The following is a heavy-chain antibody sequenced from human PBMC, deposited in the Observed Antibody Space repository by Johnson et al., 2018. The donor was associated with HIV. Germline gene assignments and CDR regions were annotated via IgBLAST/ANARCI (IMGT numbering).Heavy chain of an antibody. D-gene: IGHD3-22*01. J-gene: IGHJ3*02. CDR2: IWYDGSNK. Sequence: QVQLVESGGGVVQPGRSLRLSCAASGFTFSSYGMHWVRQAPGKGLEWVAVIWYDGSNKYYADSVKGRFTISRDNSKNTLYLQMNSLRAEDTAVYYSAKGVDYYDSSPADAFDIWGQGTMVTVSS. CDR1: GFTFSSYG. CDR3: AKGVDYYDSSPADAFDI. V-gene: IGHV3-33*06.